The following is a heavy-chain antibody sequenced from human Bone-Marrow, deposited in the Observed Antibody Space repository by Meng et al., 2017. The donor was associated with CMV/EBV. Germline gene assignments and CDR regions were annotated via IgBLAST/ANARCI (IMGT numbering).Heavy chain of an antibody. CDR2: IYYSGST. Sequence: SETLSLTCPLSNGSISSSDYYWSWIRQPPGKGLEWIGYIYYSGSTYYNPSLKSRVTVSVDTSKNQFSLKLNSVTAADTSVYYCARVLFQSDYYLSWFDPWGQGTLVTVSS. D-gene: IGHD3-22*01. J-gene: IGHJ5*02. V-gene: IGHV4-30-4*08. CDR1: NGSISSSDYY. CDR3: ARVLFQSDYYLSWFDP.